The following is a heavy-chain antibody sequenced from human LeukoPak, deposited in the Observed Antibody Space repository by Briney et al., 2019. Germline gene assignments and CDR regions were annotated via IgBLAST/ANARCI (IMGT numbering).Heavy chain of an antibody. CDR2: IFHTGTT. CDR1: GGSLSNHY. CDR3: ARGPLGGEGFDI. Sequence: TSETLSLTCTISGGSLSNHYLNWIRQAAGTGPEYIGRIFHTGTTNYNPSLKSRVTMSMDPSNNQFSLKLASLTAADTAVYYCARGPLGGEGFDIWGKGTMVSVSS. V-gene: IGHV4-4*07. D-gene: IGHD7-27*01. J-gene: IGHJ3*02.